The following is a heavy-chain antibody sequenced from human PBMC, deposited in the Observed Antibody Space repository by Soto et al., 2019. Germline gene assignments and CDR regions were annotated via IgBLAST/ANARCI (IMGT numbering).Heavy chain of an antibody. J-gene: IGHJ3*02. V-gene: IGHV3-23*01. CDR2: ISGSGGST. D-gene: IGHD3-9*01. CDR3: AKDRNYDILTGYTPGAFDI. CDR1: GFTFSSYA. Sequence: GGSLRLSCAASGFTFSSYAMSWVRQAPGKGLEWVSAISGSGGSTYYADSVKGRFTISRDNSKNTLYLQMNSLRAEDTAVYYCAKDRNYDILTGYTPGAFDIWGQGTMVTVSS.